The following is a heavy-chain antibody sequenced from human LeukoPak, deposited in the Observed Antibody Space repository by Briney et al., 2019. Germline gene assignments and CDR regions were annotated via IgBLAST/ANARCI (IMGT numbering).Heavy chain of an antibody. V-gene: IGHV5-51*01. CDR1: GYRFTSYW. Sequence: GESLKISCKGFGYRFTSYWIGWVRQMPGKGLEWMGIIFPGDSDTRYSPSFQGQVTISADKSISTAYLQWSSLKASDTAMYYRARHAGGYIYGSGYHYYYYMDVWGKGTTVTVSS. J-gene: IGHJ6*03. CDR2: IFPGDSDT. D-gene: IGHD5-18*01. CDR3: ARHAGGYIYGSGYHYYYYMDV.